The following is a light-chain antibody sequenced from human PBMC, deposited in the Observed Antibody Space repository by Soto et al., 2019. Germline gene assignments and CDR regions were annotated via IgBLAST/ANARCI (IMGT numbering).Light chain of an antibody. V-gene: IGLV2-14*01. CDR1: SSYVGAYNS. CDR3: SSYTCSSTLV. J-gene: IGLJ1*01. CDR2: DVS. Sequence: QSVLTQPASVSESPGQSITIPCTGTSSYVGAYNSVAWYQHNPAKAPKLTIYDVSNRPSGVSSRFSGSKSANTASLSLSGLQVDEEAVASCSSYTCSSTLVFGTGTKVTVL.